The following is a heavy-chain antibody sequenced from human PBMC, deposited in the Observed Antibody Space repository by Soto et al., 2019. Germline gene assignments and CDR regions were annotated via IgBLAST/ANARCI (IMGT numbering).Heavy chain of an antibody. V-gene: IGHV1-46*01. D-gene: IGHD1-26*01. CDR2: IDPSGGST. CDR1: GYSFTNFH. J-gene: IGHJ6*02. CDR3: ARDHFTPVGSYYYYGMDV. Sequence: ASVKVSCKASGYSFTNFHIHWVRQAPGQGLEWMGMIDPSGGSTSYAQKFQGRVTMTRDTSTSTVYMELSSLRSEDTAVYYCARDHFTPVGSYYYYGMDVWGQGTTVTVSS.